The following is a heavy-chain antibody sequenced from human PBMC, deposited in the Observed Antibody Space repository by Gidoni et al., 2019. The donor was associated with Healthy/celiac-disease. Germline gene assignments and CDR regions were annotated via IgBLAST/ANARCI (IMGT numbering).Heavy chain of an antibody. CDR3: ARVPRPGVVVVAATPSDAFDI. D-gene: IGHD2-15*01. Sequence: QVQLVQSGAEVKQPGSSVKVSCKPSGGTFSSYAIRWLRPAPGHGLEWMGRIIPIFGIAIYAQKFQGRVQITAEKYKSTAYVELSSLRSEDTAEYYCARVPRPGVVVVAATPSDAFDIWGQGTMVTVSA. V-gene: IGHV1-69*04. CDR2: IIPIFGIA. CDR1: GGTFSSYA. J-gene: IGHJ3*02.